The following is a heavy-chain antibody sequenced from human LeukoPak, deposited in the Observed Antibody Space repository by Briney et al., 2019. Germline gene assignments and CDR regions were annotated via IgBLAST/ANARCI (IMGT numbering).Heavy chain of an antibody. J-gene: IGHJ5*02. Sequence: ASVKVSCKVSGYTLTELSMHWVRQAPGKGLEWMGGFDPEDGETIYAQKFQGRVTMTEDTFTDTAYMELSSLRSEDTAVYYCATSSTTGTWNWFDPWGQGTLVTVSS. CDR1: GYTLTELS. CDR3: ATSSTTGTWNWFDP. CDR2: FDPEDGET. V-gene: IGHV1-24*01. D-gene: IGHD1-1*01.